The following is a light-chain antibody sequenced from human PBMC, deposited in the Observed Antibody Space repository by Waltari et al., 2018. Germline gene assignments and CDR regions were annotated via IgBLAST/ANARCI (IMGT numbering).Light chain of an antibody. CDR3: QEENNWGT. Sequence: EIVMTQSPATLSVSPGERATLSCRASQSVSSNLAWYQQKPGQAPRLLISDASTRATGIPARFSGSGSGTEVNLTNRSLQSEGFAVYYWQEENNWGTFGQRNKVENK. J-gene: IGKJ1*01. CDR1: QSVSSN. V-gene: IGKV3-15*01. CDR2: DAS.